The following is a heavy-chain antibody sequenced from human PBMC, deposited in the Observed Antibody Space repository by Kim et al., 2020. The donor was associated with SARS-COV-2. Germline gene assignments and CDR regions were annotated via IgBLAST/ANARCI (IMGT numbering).Heavy chain of an antibody. CDR2: INHSGST. CDR3: ARGVNDYYFDY. V-gene: IGHV4-34*01. D-gene: IGHD1-1*01. Sequence: SETLSLTCAVYGGSFSGYYWSWIRQPPGKGLEWIGEINHSGSTNYNPSLKSRVTISVDTSKNQFSLKLSSVTAADTAVYYCARGVNDYYFDYWGQGTLVT. J-gene: IGHJ4*02. CDR1: GGSFSGYY.